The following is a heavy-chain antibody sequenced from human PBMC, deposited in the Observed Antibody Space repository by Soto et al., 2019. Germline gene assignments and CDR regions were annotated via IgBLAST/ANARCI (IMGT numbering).Heavy chain of an antibody. CDR2: IDPSDSYT. CDR3: AKEMYDSSGDAFDI. V-gene: IGHV5-10-1*04. Sequence: GESLKISCKGSGYSFTSYWISWVRQMPGKGLECMGRIDPSDSYTNYSPSFQGRFTISRDNSKNTLYLQMNSLRAEDTAVYYCAKEMYDSSGDAFDIWGQGTMVTVSS. J-gene: IGHJ3*02. CDR1: GYSFTSYW. D-gene: IGHD3-22*01.